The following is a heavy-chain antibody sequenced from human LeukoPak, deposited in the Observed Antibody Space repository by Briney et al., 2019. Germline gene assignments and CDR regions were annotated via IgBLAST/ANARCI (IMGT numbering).Heavy chain of an antibody. D-gene: IGHD5-24*01. Sequence: ASVKVACKASGYTFTAYYLHWVRHAPGQGLEWMGWISPNSGGTSYAHNFQGRVSMTRDTSISTAYMDLSGLTSNDTAVFYCARGEIATMPNFDSWGQGTLVTVTS. J-gene: IGHJ5*01. V-gene: IGHV1-2*02. CDR2: ISPNSGGT. CDR1: GYTFTAYY. CDR3: ARGEIATMPNFDS.